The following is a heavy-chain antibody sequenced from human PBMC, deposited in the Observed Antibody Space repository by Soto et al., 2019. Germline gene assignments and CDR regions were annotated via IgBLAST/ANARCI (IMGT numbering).Heavy chain of an antibody. Sequence: SPTLSLTCAISGDSVSSNSAAWNWIRQSPSRGLEWLGRTYYRSKWYNDYAVSVKSRITINPDTSKNQFSLQLNSVTPEDTAVYYCAREPCGRTWYMTRPNWFDPWGQGTLVAVSS. CDR3: AREPCGRTWYMTRPNWFDP. CDR1: GDSVSSNSAA. J-gene: IGHJ5*02. CDR2: TYYRSKWYN. D-gene: IGHD6-13*01. V-gene: IGHV6-1*01.